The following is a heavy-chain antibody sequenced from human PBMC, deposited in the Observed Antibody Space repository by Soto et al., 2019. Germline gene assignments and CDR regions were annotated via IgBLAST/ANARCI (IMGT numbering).Heavy chain of an antibody. CDR3: ARDDILCSGGSCYGGRMDV. CDR2: IQSGGTT. Sequence: EVQLVESGGGLVQPGGSPRLSCAASGFTVSSKYMSWVRQAPGKGLEWVSLIQSGGTTYYADSVKGRFTISRDSSKNMLHLQMDSLRAEDTAVYYCARDDILCSGGSCYGGRMDVWGKGTTVTVSS. D-gene: IGHD2-15*01. CDR1: GFTVSSKY. V-gene: IGHV3-66*01. J-gene: IGHJ6*03.